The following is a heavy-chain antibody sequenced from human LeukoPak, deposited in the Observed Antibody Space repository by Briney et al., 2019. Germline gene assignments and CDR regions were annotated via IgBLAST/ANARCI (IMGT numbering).Heavy chain of an antibody. CDR2: INHSGST. D-gene: IGHD3-3*01. CDR3: ARHRGYRSGYYSAPYYFDY. CDR1: VGSLSGYY. J-gene: IGHJ4*02. Sequence: PSQTLSLTCAVYVGSLSGYYWSGIRQPPGKGLEWSGEINHSGSTNYYPSLKGRVTISVDMSKNQFSRKLYTVTAAETAVYYCARHRGYRSGYYSAPYYFDYWGQGTLVTVSS. V-gene: IGHV4-34*01.